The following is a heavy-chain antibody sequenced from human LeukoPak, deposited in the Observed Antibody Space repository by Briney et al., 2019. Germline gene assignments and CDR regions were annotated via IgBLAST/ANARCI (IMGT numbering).Heavy chain of an antibody. Sequence: PGGSLRLSCAASGFTFSSYGVHWVRQAPGKGLEWVAFIRYDGSNKYYADSVKGRFTISRDNSKNTLYLQMNSLRAEDTAVYYCAKENEDYSNYGPILTSYNWFDPWGQGTLVTVSS. D-gene: IGHD4-11*01. V-gene: IGHV3-30*02. CDR3: AKENEDYSNYGPILTSYNWFDP. CDR2: IRYDGSNK. CDR1: GFTFSSYG. J-gene: IGHJ5*02.